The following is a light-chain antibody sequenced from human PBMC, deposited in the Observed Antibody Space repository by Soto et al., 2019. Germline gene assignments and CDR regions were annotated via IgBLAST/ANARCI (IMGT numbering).Light chain of an antibody. V-gene: IGKV3-11*01. CDR3: QQRSNWL. CDR1: QDVSRY. Sequence: EIVFTQSPSTLSLSPGERATLSCRATQDVSRYLAWYQQKPGQSPRLLIYDASNRATGIPARFSGSGSGTDFTLTISSLEPEDSAVYYCQQRSNWLFGPGT. CDR2: DAS. J-gene: IGKJ3*01.